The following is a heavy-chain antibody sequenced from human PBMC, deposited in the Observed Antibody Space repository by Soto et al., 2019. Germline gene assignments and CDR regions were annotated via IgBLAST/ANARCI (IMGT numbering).Heavy chain of an antibody. Sequence: SETLSLTCAVSGYSISSGYYWGWLRQPPGKGLEWIGSIYHGGSTYYNPSLNSRVTLSIDMTNNHVSLILNSVTAADTAVYYCARVGLPQYFDWLSDAFDIWGQGTMVTVSS. CDR3: ARVGLPQYFDWLSDAFDI. CDR2: IYHGGST. J-gene: IGHJ3*02. CDR1: GYSISSGYY. V-gene: IGHV4-38-2*01. D-gene: IGHD3-9*01.